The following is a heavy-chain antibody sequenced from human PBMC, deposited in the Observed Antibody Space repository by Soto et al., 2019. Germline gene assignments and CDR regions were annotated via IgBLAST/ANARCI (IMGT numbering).Heavy chain of an antibody. CDR2: IWYDGSNK. V-gene: IGHV3-33*01. J-gene: IGHJ6*02. CDR1: GFTFSSYG. CDR3: ARDGGIAVAGHFYYYGMDV. Sequence: GGSLRLSCAASGFTFSSYGMHWVRQAPGKGLEWVAVIWYDGSNKYYADSVKGRFTISRDNSKNTLYLQMNSLRAEDTAVYYCARDGGIAVAGHFYYYGMDVWGQGTTVTVSS. D-gene: IGHD6-19*01.